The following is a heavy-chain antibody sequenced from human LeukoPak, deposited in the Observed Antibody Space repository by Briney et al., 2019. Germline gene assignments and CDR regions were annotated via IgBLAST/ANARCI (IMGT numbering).Heavy chain of an antibody. V-gene: IGHV3-30*02. CDR3: AKDYYDFWSGYFDY. J-gene: IGHJ4*02. CDR1: GFTFSSYG. D-gene: IGHD3-3*01. CDR2: IRYDGSNK. Sequence: GGSLRLSCAASGFTFSSYGMHWVRQAPGKGLEWVAFIRYDGSNKYYADSVKGRFTISRDNSKNTLYLQMNSLRAEDTAVYYCAKDYYDFWSGYFDYWGQGTLVTVSS.